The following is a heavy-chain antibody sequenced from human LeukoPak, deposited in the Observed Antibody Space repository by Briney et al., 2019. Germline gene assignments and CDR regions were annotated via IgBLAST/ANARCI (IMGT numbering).Heavy chain of an antibody. CDR3: AIVLPDYYDSSGLGF. CDR2: IIYTDNTI. D-gene: IGHD3-22*01. J-gene: IGHJ4*02. Sequence: GGSLRLSCAASGFTFSEYSMSWIRQAPGKGLEWISYIIYTDNTIYYADSVKGRFTISRDNAKDSLYLEMNSLRVEDTAVYYCAIVLPDYYDSSGLGFWGQGTLVTVSP. V-gene: IGHV3-11*01. CDR1: GFTFSEYS.